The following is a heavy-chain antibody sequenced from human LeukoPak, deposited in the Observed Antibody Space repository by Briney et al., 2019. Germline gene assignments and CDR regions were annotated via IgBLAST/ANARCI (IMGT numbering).Heavy chain of an antibody. D-gene: IGHD3-3*01. J-gene: IGHJ4*02. CDR1: GFTFSSYS. V-gene: IGHV3-48*01. Sequence: GGSLRLSCAASGFTFSSYSMNWVRQAPGKGLEWVSYISSSSSTIYYADSVKGRFTISRDNAKNSLYLQMNSLRAEDTAVYYCAREGPYYDFWSGYGYFDYWGQGTLVTVSS. CDR2: ISSSSSTI. CDR3: AREGPYYDFWSGYGYFDY.